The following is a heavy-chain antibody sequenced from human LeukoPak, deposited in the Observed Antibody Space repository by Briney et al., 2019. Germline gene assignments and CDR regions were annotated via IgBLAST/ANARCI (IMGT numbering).Heavy chain of an antibody. J-gene: IGHJ4*02. D-gene: IGHD2-21*02. CDR2: VKSKTDGGTI. V-gene: IGHV3-15*01. CDR1: GFTFTNAW. Sequence: GGSLRLSCAASGFTFTNAWMTWVRQAPGKGLEWVGRVKSKTDGGTIDYAAPVKGRFTISRDDSKNTLYLQMNSLETEDTAVYYCARDRGAYCGGDCPVDYWGQGTLVTVSS. CDR3: ARDRGAYCGGDCPVDY.